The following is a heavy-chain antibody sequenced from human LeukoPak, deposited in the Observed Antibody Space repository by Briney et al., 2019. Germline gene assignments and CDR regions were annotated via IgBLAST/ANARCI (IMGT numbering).Heavy chain of an antibody. CDR3: ARVDGGEWYYFDY. J-gene: IGHJ4*02. V-gene: IGHV1-2*02. CDR2: SNPNNGGT. D-gene: IGHD2-8*02. Sequence: ASVKVSCKASGYTFTGYYMHWVRPAPGQGLEWMGWSNPNNGGTNYAQKFQGRVTMTLDTSISTAYMELSRLRSDDTAIYYCARVDGGEWYYFDYWGQGTLVTVSS. CDR1: GYTFTGYY.